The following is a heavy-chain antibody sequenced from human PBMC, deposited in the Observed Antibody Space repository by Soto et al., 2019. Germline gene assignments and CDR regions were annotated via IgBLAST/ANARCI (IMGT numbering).Heavy chain of an antibody. V-gene: IGHV1-69*08. CDR3: ARDGDYYDSSGYFG. Sequence: QVQLVQSGAEVKKPGSSVKVSCKASGGTFSSYTISWVRQAPGQGLEWMGRIIPILGIANYAQKFQGRVTITADNSTSTAYMELSSLRSEDTAVYYCARDGDYYDSSGYFGWGQGTLVTVSS. J-gene: IGHJ4*02. D-gene: IGHD3-22*01. CDR2: IIPILGIA. CDR1: GGTFSSYT.